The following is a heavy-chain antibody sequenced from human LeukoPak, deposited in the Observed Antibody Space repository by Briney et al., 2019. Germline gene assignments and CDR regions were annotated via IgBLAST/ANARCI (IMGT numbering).Heavy chain of an antibody. V-gene: IGHV3-23*01. Sequence: GGSLRLSCAASGFTFSSYAMSWVRQAPGKGLEWVSAISGSGGSTYYADSVKGRFTISRDNSKDTLYLQMNSLRAEDTAVYYCAKVFWGATLYYLDYWGQGTLVTVSS. J-gene: IGHJ4*02. CDR2: ISGSGGST. CDR1: GFTFSSYA. CDR3: AKVFWGATLYYLDY. D-gene: IGHD1-26*01.